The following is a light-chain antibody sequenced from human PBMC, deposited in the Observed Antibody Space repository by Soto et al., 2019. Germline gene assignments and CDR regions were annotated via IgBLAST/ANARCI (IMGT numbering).Light chain of an antibody. CDR2: GAS. Sequence: EIVLTQSPGTLSLSPGERATLSCRASQSVSSSYLAWYQQKPGQAPTPLIYGASSRAIVIPDRFSGSGSGTDFTLIISSLAPEDFAGYYCQQYGSSPWTFGQATKVEIK. V-gene: IGKV3-20*01. CDR1: QSVSSSY. J-gene: IGKJ1*01. CDR3: QQYGSSPWT.